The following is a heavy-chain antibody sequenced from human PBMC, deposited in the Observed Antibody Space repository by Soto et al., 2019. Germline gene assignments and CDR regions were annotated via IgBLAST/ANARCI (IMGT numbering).Heavy chain of an antibody. CDR2: IYYSGST. CDR3: ARGSSESPQDYYGMDV. Sequence: SETLSLTCTVSGGSISSYYWSWIRQPPGKGLEWIRYIYYSGSTNYNPSLKSRVTISVDTSKNQFSLKLSSVTAADTAVYYCARGSSESPQDYYGMDVWGQGTTVTVSS. D-gene: IGHD3-10*01. J-gene: IGHJ6*02. V-gene: IGHV4-59*01. CDR1: GGSISSYY.